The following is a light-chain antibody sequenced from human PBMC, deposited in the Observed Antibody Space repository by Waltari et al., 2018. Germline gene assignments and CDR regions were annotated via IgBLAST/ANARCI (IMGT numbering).Light chain of an antibody. CDR1: QSIFYTSNNKKY. V-gene: IGKV4-1*01. Sequence: DIVMTQSPDTLSVSLGERATINCKSSQSIFYTSNNKKYLAWYQQKPGQPPKLLIYWASTRESGVPDRSSGSGSGTDFTLTISSLQAEDVAVYYCQQYYSSPFTFGGGTKVEIK. CDR2: WAS. J-gene: IGKJ4*01. CDR3: QQYYSSPFT.